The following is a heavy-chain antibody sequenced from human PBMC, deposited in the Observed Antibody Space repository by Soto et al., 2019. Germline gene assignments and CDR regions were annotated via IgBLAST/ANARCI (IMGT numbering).Heavy chain of an antibody. CDR3: TIVRVADSALDH. D-gene: IGHD3-10*02. J-gene: IGHJ4*02. CDR2: MAYDGSDT. Sequence: QVQLVESGGGVVQPGRSLRLSCVGSGFIFSNNGMHWVRQTPGKGLEWVAFMAYDGSDTFYADSVNGLFTISRDNSKNTLFLLMSNLRDEDTAMYYCTIVRVADSALDHWGQGTLVTVSS. CDR1: GFIFSNNG. V-gene: IGHV3-30*03.